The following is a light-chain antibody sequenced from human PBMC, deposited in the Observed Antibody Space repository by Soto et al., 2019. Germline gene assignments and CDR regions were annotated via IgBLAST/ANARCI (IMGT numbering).Light chain of an antibody. CDR2: DAS. J-gene: IGKJ2*01. CDR3: QQYKSYSA. Sequence: DIQMTQSPSTLSASVGDRVTITCRASQSISSWLAWYQQKPGKAPKLLIYDASSLESGVPSRFSGSGSGTESTLTISSLQPDDFATYYCQQYKSYSAFGQGTKLEIK. V-gene: IGKV1-5*01. CDR1: QSISSW.